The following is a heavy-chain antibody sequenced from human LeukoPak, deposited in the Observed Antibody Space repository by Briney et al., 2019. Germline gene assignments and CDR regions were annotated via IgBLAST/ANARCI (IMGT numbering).Heavy chain of an antibody. CDR2: IYSGGST. D-gene: IGHD5-12*01. CDR1: GFTVSSNY. Sequence: GGSLRLSCAASGFTVSSNYMSWVRQAPGKGLEWVSVIYSGGSTYYADSVKGRFTISRHNSKNTLYLQMNSLRAEDTAVYYCARSIAGYSGYDFTDWGQGTLVTVYS. CDR3: ARSIAGYSGYDFTD. J-gene: IGHJ4*02. V-gene: IGHV3-53*04.